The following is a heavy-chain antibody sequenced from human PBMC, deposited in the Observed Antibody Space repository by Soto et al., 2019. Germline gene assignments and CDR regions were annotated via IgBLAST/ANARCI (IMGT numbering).Heavy chain of an antibody. CDR3: AREGVGAGYDY. Sequence: QVPLVQSGAEEKKPGASVKVSCKASGYTFTSYTMHWVRQAPGQRLEWMGWINADNGNTKYSQKFQGRVTITRDTSASTAYMELSSLRSEDTAVYFCAREGVGAGYDYWGQGTLVTVSS. V-gene: IGHV1-3*05. CDR1: GYTFTSYT. J-gene: IGHJ4*02. D-gene: IGHD1-26*01. CDR2: INADNGNT.